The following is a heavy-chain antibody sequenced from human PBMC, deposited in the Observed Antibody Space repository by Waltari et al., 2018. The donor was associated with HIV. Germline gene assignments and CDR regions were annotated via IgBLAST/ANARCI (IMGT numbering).Heavy chain of an antibody. J-gene: IGHJ4*02. CDR1: GFTFGSYG. V-gene: IGHV3-33*01. CDR2: INYECSSK. Sequence: VQLMESGGGVVQPGKSLRLFCAKSGFTFGSYGIHWVRQAPGKVLELVAVINYECSSKFHAESVKGRFLISRDNSKNTLFLQMNSLRDEDTGLYYCARDKAPYSSSSAVDYWGQGTLVTVS. CDR3: ARDKAPYSSSSAVDY. D-gene: IGHD6-6*01.